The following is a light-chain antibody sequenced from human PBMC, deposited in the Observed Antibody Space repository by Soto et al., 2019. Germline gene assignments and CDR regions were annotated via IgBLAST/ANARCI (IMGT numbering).Light chain of an antibody. CDR2: GAS. Sequence: DIVLTQSPGTLSLSPGERATLSCRASQSVSSTYFAWYQQKPGQAPRLLIYGASSRATGIPDRFTGSGSGTDFTLTISRLEPEDFAVYYCQQYGYSSYTFGQGTKLEIK. J-gene: IGKJ2*01. V-gene: IGKV3-20*01. CDR1: QSVSSTY. CDR3: QQYGYSSYT.